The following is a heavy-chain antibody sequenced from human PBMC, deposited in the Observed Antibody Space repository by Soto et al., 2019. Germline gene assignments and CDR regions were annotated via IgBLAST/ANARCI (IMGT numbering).Heavy chain of an antibody. CDR1: GFTFDYYW. CDR3: ARGDRGGFDI. J-gene: IGHJ3*02. V-gene: IGHV3-74*01. D-gene: IGHD3-10*01. CDR2: VHSGGTTT. Sequence: EVQLVESGGGLVQPGESLRLSCAASGFTFDYYWMHWVRQAPGKGLVWVSRVHSGGTTTTYADSVKGRFTISRDNARNTVSLQMSSLRAEDTAIYYCARGDRGGFDIWGHGTMVTVSS.